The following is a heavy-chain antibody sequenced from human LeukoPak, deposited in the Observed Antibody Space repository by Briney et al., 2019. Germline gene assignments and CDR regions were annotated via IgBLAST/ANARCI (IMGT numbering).Heavy chain of an antibody. J-gene: IGHJ4*02. CDR1: GFTSSSYA. D-gene: IGHD6-6*01. Sequence: PGGSLRLSCAASGFTSSSYAMHWVRQAPGKGLEWVAVIWFDESIKYYADAVKGRFTISRDDSKNTLYLQMNSLRAEDTAVYYCAGLYSNSRPAAMGTLFDNWGQGTLVTVSS. CDR2: IWFDESIK. CDR3: AGLYSNSRPAAMGTLFDN. V-gene: IGHV3-33*08.